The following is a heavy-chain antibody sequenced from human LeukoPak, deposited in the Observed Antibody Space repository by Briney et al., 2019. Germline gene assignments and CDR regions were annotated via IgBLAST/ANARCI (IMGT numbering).Heavy chain of an antibody. CDR3: ARATTGTTRRPFDY. J-gene: IGHJ4*02. CDR2: IIPILGIA. CDR1: GGTFSSYA. D-gene: IGHD1-7*01. V-gene: IGHV1-69*04. Sequence: SVKVSCKASGGTFSSYAISWVRQAPGQGLEWIGRIIPILGIANYAQKFQGRVTITADKSTSTAYMELSSLRSEDTAVYYCARATTGTTRRPFDYWGQGTLVTVSS.